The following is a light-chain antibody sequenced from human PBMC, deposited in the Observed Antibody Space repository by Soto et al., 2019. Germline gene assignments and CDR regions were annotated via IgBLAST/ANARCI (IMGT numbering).Light chain of an antibody. V-gene: IGKV1-39*01. CDR1: QSISIY. CDR3: QQSYSSSWT. Sequence: DIQMTQSPSSLSASVGDRITITCRASQSISIYLNWYQQKPGKAPKLLIYAASSLQSGVPSRFSGSGSATDFTLTVSSLQPEDSATYYCQQSYSSSWTFGQGTKVEIK. J-gene: IGKJ1*01. CDR2: AAS.